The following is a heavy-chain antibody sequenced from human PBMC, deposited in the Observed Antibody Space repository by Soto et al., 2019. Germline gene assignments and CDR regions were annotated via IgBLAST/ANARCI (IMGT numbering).Heavy chain of an antibody. J-gene: IGHJ5*02. CDR2: ISADSGDT. V-gene: IGHV1-18*01. D-gene: IGHD3-16*02. Sequence: QVHLVQSGAEVKNPGSSVKVSCTASDYIFSSYGITWVRQAPGQGLEWMGWISADSGDTNYAQKFQGRVTLTTDTSASTAYMELRPLISDDSAVYYCARGPSFIDTTGPWFDPWGQGTLVTVSS. CDR1: DYIFSSYG. CDR3: ARGPSFIDTTGPWFDP.